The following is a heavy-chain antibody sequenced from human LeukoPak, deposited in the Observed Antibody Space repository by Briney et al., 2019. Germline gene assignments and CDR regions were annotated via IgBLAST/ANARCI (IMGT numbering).Heavy chain of an antibody. CDR2: IIPIFGTA. J-gene: IGHJ4*02. CDR3: AKQQLEGGYFDY. Sequence: SVKVSCKASGYTFTNFDINWVRQAPGQGLEWMGGIIPIFGTANYAQKFQGRVTITTDESTSTAYMELSSLRSEDTAVYYCAKQQLEGGYFDYWGQGTLVTVSS. CDR1: GYTFTNFD. D-gene: IGHD6-13*01. V-gene: IGHV1-69*05.